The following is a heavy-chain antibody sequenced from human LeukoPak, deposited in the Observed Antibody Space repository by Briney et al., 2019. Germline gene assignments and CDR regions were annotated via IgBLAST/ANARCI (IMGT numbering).Heavy chain of an antibody. V-gene: IGHV3-74*01. CDR1: GFTFSSYW. CDR3: ARVEEELAFGYSYGVYLDY. Sequence: GGSLRLSCAASGFTFSSYWMHWVRQAPGKGLVWVSRINSDGSSTSYADSVKGRFTISRDNSKNTLYLQMNSLRAEDTAVYYCARVEEELAFGYSYGVYLDYWGQGTLVTVSS. CDR2: INSDGSST. D-gene: IGHD5-18*01. J-gene: IGHJ4*02.